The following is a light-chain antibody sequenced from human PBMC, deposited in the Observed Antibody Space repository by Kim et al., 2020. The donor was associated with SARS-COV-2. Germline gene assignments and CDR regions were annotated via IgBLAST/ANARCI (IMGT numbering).Light chain of an antibody. CDR2: ANN. V-gene: IGLV1-44*01. CDR3: AAWDDSLNGPL. J-gene: IGLJ3*02. Sequence: GQWLTISCSGGYSNIGGNPVTWYQQLPGSAPKLLIYANNQRPSGVPDRFSASKSGTSASLAISGVQSEDEADYYCAAWDDSLNGPLFGGGTQLTVL. CDR1: YSNIGGNP.